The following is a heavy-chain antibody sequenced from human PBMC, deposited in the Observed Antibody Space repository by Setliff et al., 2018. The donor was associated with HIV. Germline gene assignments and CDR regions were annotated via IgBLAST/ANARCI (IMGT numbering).Heavy chain of an antibody. D-gene: IGHD4-17*01. J-gene: IGHJ4*02. V-gene: IGHV4-61*01. CDR1: GGSVGSGSYY. Sequence: SETLSLTCTVSGGSVGSGSYYWSWVRQPPGKGLEWIGYIYYTGSTNYNPSLKSRLAISVDTSKNQFSLKLRSVTAADTAVYYCARDPPGYGDSNDYWGQGTLVTVSS. CDR2: IYYTGST. CDR3: ARDPPGYGDSNDY.